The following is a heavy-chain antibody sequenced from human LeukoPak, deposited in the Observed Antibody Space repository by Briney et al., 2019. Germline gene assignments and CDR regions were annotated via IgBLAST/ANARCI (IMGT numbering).Heavy chain of an antibody. J-gene: IGHJ4*02. D-gene: IGHD2-2*01. CDR1: GFTFSSYA. CDR2: LCGSGGNT. Sequence: PGGSLRLSCTASGFTFSSYAMSGVRQAPGKGLEWVSALCGSGGNTYYADSVKGGFTISRDNSKNTLYLQMNSLRADDTAKYYCAKVASLCTSTSCVWGGFDYWGQGTLVTVSS. V-gene: IGHV3-23*01. CDR3: AKVASLCTSTSCVWGGFDY.